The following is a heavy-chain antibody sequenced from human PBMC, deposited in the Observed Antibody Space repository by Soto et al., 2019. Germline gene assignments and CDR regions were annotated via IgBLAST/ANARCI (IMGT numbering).Heavy chain of an antibody. CDR1: GFTFNIFA. CDR2: IGGNGDA. D-gene: IGHD3-9*01. Sequence: EVQLLESGGGVVQPGGSLRLSCATSGFTFNIFAMSWVRQAPGQGLGWVASIGGNGDAHYADSVRGRFTISRDNSKNTLYLQMNSLRAEDTAVYYCAKLSLVIISPPDAFDIWGQGTMVTVSS. CDR3: AKLSLVIISPPDAFDI. V-gene: IGHV3-23*01. J-gene: IGHJ3*02.